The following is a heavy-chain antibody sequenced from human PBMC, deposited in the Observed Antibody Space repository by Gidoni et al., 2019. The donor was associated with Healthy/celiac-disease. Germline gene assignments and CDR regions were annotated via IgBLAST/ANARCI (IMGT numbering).Heavy chain of an antibody. V-gene: IGHV7-4-1*01. Sequence: QVQLVQSGSELKKPGASVKVSCKASGYTFTSYAMNWVRQAPGQGLEWMGWINTNTGNPTYAQGFTGRFVFSLDTSVSTAYLQICSLKAEDTALYYCARGDWLAPYNWFDPWGQGTLVTVSS. CDR2: INTNTGNP. D-gene: IGHD6-19*01. CDR1: GYTFTSYA. J-gene: IGHJ5*02. CDR3: ARGDWLAPYNWFDP.